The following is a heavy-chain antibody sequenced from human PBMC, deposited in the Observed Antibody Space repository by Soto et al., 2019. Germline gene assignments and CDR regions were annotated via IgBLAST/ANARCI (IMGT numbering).Heavy chain of an antibody. CDR3: ARRYCISTSCHYYGMDV. CDR1: GGTFSTYT. J-gene: IGHJ6*02. CDR2: IIPMFGTA. D-gene: IGHD2-2*01. Sequence: QVQLVQSGAEVKKPGSSVKVSCKASGGTFSTYTINWVRQAPGQGLEWMGGIIPMFGTANYAHKFQGRDTITADESTSTAYMELSSLRSEDTAVYYCARRYCISTSCHYYGMDVWGQGTTVTVSS. V-gene: IGHV1-69*12.